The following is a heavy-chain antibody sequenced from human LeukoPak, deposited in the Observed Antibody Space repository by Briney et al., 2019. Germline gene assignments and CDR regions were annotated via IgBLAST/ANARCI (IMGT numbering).Heavy chain of an antibody. D-gene: IGHD3-10*02. CDR2: ISYDGSNK. Sequence: GGSLRLSCAASGFTFSSYAMHWVRQAPGKGLEWVAVISYDGSNKYYADSVKGRFTISRDNSKNTLYLQMNSLRAEDTAVYYCAKFFTGEYVRAFDVGSQGTMVTVSS. J-gene: IGHJ3*01. V-gene: IGHV3-30*18. CDR1: GFTFSSYA. CDR3: AKFFTGEYVRAFDV.